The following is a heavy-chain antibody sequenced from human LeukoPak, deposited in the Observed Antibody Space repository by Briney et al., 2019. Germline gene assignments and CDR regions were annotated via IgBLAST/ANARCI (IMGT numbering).Heavy chain of an antibody. CDR1: GFTFSSYA. CDR2: ISYDGSNK. V-gene: IGHV3-30-3*01. Sequence: GGSLRLSCAASGFTFSSYAMHWVRQAPGKGLEWVAVISYDGSNKYYADSVKGRFTISRDNSKNTLYLQMNSLRAEDTAVYYCARAPYSSGWSFPNYYYYGMDVWGQGTTVTVSS. D-gene: IGHD6-19*01. J-gene: IGHJ6*02. CDR3: ARAPYSSGWSFPNYYYYGMDV.